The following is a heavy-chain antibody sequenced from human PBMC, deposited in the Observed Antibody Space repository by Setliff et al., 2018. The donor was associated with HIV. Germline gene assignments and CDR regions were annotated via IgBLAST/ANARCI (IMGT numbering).Heavy chain of an antibody. Sequence: PSETLSLTCTVSGGSISSSSYYWGWIRQPPGKGLEWIGTIYHSGTTYYNPSLKSRVTMSIDTSKNQFSLTLSSVTAADTAVYYCARWGTSDYYYGMDVWGQGTTVTVSS. J-gene: IGHJ6*02. CDR1: GGSISSSSYY. CDR3: ARWGTSDYYYGMDV. V-gene: IGHV4-39*07. CDR2: IYHSGTT. D-gene: IGHD1-1*01.